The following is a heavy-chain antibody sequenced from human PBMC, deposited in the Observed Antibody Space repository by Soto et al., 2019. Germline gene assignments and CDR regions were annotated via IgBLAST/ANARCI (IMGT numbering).Heavy chain of an antibody. D-gene: IGHD6-19*01. CDR2: ISYDGSNK. Sequence: QVQLVESGGGVVQPGRSLRLSCAASGFTFSSYAMHWVRQAPGKGLEWVAVISYDGSNKYYADSVKGRFTISRDNSKNTLYLQMNSLRAEDTAVYYCASPGKGGAVADYWGQGTLVTVSS. V-gene: IGHV3-30-3*01. CDR3: ASPGKGGAVADY. J-gene: IGHJ4*02. CDR1: GFTFSSYA.